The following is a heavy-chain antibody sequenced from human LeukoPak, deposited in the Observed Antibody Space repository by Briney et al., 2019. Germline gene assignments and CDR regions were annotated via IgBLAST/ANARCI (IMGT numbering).Heavy chain of an antibody. Sequence: KSGGSLRLSCAASGFTFSHYGIHWVRQAPGKGLEWVAVMSYDGNKEQYADSVKGRFIVSRNNSKNTLDLQMNSLRPEDTGIYYCAKDARSFHSYTYGSFDYWGPGTVVTVSS. D-gene: IGHD5-24*01. CDR3: AKDARSFHSYTYGSFDY. CDR2: MSYDGNKE. V-gene: IGHV3-30*18. CDR1: GFTFSHYG. J-gene: IGHJ4*02.